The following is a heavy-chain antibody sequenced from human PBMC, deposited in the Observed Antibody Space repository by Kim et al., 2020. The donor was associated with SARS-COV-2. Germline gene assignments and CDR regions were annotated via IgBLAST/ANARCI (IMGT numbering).Heavy chain of an antibody. D-gene: IGHD2-2*01. CDR3: AKDGPEGVVPAAMGVYGMDV. V-gene: IGHV3-23*01. J-gene: IGHJ6*02. CDR1: GFTFSSYA. Sequence: GGSLRLSCAASGFTFSSYAMSWVRQAPGKGLEWVSAISGSGGSTYYADSVKGRFTISRDNSKNTLYLQMNSLRAEDTAVYYCAKDGPEGVVPAAMGVYGMDVWGQGTTVTVSS. CDR2: ISGSGGST.